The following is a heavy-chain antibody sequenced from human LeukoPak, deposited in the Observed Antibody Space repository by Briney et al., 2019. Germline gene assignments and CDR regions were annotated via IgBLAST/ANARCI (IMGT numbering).Heavy chain of an antibody. CDR1: GGSISSYH. Sequence: SETLSLTCTVSGGSISSYHWSWIRQPAGKGLEWIGRIYTSGSTNYNPSLKSRVTMSVDTSKNQFSLKLSSVTAADTAVYYCARDVVVVPAAVWYNWFDPWGQGTLVTVSS. V-gene: IGHV4-4*07. J-gene: IGHJ5*02. CDR2: IYTSGST. D-gene: IGHD2-2*01. CDR3: ARDVVVVPAAVWYNWFDP.